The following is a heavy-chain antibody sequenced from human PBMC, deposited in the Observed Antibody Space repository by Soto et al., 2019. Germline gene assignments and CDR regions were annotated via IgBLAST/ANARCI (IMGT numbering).Heavy chain of an antibody. D-gene: IGHD6-19*01. CDR2: ISSSSSTI. CDR1: GFTFSSYS. J-gene: IGHJ6*02. Sequence: PGGFLRLSCAASGFTFSSYSMNWVRQAPGKRLEWVSYISSSSSTIYYAYSVKGRFTISRDNCKNTLYLQMNSLRAEDTAVYYCAKDLMWSSGLLVGPVPDEIQYYYGMDVWGQGTTVTVSS. V-gene: IGHV3-48*01. CDR3: AKDLMWSSGLLVGPVPDEIQYYYGMDV.